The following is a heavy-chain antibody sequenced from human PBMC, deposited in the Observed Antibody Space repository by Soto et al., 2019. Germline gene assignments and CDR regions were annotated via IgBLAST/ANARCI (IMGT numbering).Heavy chain of an antibody. J-gene: IGHJ3*02. V-gene: IGHV4-34*01. CDR1: GGSFRDYY. Sequence: QVQLQQWGAGLLKASETLSLTCAVYGGSFRDYYWSWIRQPPGKGLEWIGEINHSGTTNYNPSRKCRVTISVDTSKNQFSLKLSSVTAADTAVYYCARRVRGVNDAFDIWGQGTMVTVSS. CDR2: INHSGTT. CDR3: ARRVRGVNDAFDI. D-gene: IGHD3-10*01.